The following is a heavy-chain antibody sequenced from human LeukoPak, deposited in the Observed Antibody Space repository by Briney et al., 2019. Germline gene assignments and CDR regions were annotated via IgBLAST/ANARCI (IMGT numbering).Heavy chain of an antibody. Sequence: PGGSLRLSCAASGFTFSDYYMSWIRQAPGKGLEWVSYISSSGSTIYYADSVKGRFTISRDNAKNSLYLQMNSLRAEDTAVYYCAKTYNPFQPRVPVAGLSDYWGQGTLVTVSS. CDR1: GFTFSDYY. CDR3: AKTYNPFQPRVPVAGLSDY. J-gene: IGHJ4*02. CDR2: ISSSGSTI. V-gene: IGHV3-11*01. D-gene: IGHD6-19*01.